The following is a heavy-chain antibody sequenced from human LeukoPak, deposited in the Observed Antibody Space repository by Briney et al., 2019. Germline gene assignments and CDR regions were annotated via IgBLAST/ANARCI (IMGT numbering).Heavy chain of an antibody. Sequence: SETLSLTCTVSGDSISSSFYYWDWIRLPPGKGLEWIGRIYTSGSTNYNPSLKSRVTISVDTSKNQFSLKLSSVTAADTAVYYCARAIAVAGRRRDFDYWGQGTLVTVSS. CDR3: ARAIAVAGRRRDFDY. V-gene: IGHV4-39*07. J-gene: IGHJ4*02. CDR1: GDSISSSFYY. D-gene: IGHD6-19*01. CDR2: IYTSGST.